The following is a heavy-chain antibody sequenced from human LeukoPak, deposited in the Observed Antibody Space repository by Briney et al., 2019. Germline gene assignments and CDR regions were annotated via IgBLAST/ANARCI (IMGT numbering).Heavy chain of an antibody. J-gene: IGHJ3*02. CDR2: IKQDGSEK. V-gene: IGHV3-7*01. Sequence: GGSLRLSCAASGFTFSSYWMRWVRQAPGKGLEGVANIKQDGSEKYYVDSVKGRFTISRDNAKNSLYLQMNSLRAEDTAVYYCARDRTIFGVVPEAFDIWGQGTMVTVSS. CDR3: ARDRTIFGVVPEAFDI. D-gene: IGHD3-3*01. CDR1: GFTFSSYW.